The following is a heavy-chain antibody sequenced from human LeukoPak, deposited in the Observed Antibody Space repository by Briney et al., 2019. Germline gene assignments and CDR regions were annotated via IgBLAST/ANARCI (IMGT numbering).Heavy chain of an antibody. CDR2: FMPLFKTP. J-gene: IGHJ6*03. V-gene: IGHV1-69*05. CDR3: ARVDRYHYYLDV. Sequence: SVKASCKASEATYTSYSITWVRQSPGLGLKWMGGFMPLFKTPNYAQQFQRRVTITTDESTITAYMELRSLRFEVTAMYYCARVDRYHYYLDVWGKGTTVTVSS. CDR1: EATYTSYS.